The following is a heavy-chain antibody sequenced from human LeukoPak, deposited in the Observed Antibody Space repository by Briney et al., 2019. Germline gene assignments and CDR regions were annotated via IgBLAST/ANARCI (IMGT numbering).Heavy chain of an antibody. D-gene: IGHD3-10*01. Sequence: SETLSLTCTVSGGSISSSSYYRGWIRQPPGKGLEWIGSIYYSGSTYYNPSLKSRVTISVDTSKNQFSLKLSSVTAADTAVYYCARDTIMLRGVPRGLGYWGQGTLVTVSS. CDR1: GGSISSSSYY. J-gene: IGHJ4*02. CDR2: IYYSGST. CDR3: ARDTIMLRGVPRGLGY. V-gene: IGHV4-39*07.